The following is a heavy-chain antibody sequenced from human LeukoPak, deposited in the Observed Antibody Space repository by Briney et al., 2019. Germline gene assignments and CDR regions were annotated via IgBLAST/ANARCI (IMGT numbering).Heavy chain of an antibody. D-gene: IGHD3-10*01. CDR1: GYTFTSYG. CDR2: ISAYNGNT. V-gene: IGHV1-18*01. CDR3: ARDPFWHYYGSGSYYTGNWFDP. Sequence: ASVKVSCKASGYTFTSYGISWVRQAPGQGLEWMGWISAYNGNTNYAQKLQGRVTMTTDTSTSTAYMELRSLRSDDTAVYYCARDPFWHYYGSGSYYTGNWFDPWGQGTLVTVSS. J-gene: IGHJ5*02.